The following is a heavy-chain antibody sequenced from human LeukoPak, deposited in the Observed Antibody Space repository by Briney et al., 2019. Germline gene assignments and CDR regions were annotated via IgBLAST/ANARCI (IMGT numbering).Heavy chain of an antibody. CDR2: IYPGDSDT. Sequence: PGESLKISCQGSGYSFTSYWIGWVRQMPGKGLEWMGIIYPGDSDTRYSPSFQGQVTISADKSISTAYLQWSSLKASDTAMYYCARQIPFDYGGIGYWGQGTLVTVSS. V-gene: IGHV5-51*01. D-gene: IGHD4-23*01. CDR3: ARQIPFDYGGIGY. CDR1: GYSFTSYW. J-gene: IGHJ4*02.